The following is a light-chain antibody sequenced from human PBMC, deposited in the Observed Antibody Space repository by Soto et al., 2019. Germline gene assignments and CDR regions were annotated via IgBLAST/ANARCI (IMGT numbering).Light chain of an antibody. CDR2: LESSGSY. V-gene: IGLV4-60*02. J-gene: IGLJ3*02. Sequence: QLVLTQSSSTSASLGSSVKLTCTLSSRHSSYIIAWHQQQPGKAPRYLMNLESSGSYNKGSGVPDRFSGSGSGADRYLTISNLQFEDEADYYCETWDIDIRVFGGGTKLTVL. CDR3: ETWDIDIRV. CDR1: SRHSSYI.